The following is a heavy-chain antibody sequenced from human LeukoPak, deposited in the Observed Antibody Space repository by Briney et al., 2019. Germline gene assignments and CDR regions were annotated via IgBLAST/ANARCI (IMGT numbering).Heavy chain of an antibody. CDR3: ARGFGESEYYYYGMDV. V-gene: IGHV4-4*02. CDR2: IYHSGST. J-gene: IGHJ6*02. Sequence: SETLSLTCAVSGGSISSSNWWSWVRQPPGKGLEWIGEIYHSGSTNYNPSLKSRVTISVDTSKNQFSLRLSSVTAADTAVYYCARGFGESEYYYYGMDVWGQGTTVTVSS. CDR1: GGSISSSNW. D-gene: IGHD3-10*01.